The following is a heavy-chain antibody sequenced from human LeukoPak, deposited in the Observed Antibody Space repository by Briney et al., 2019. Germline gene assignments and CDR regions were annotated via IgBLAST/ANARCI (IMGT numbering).Heavy chain of an antibody. Sequence: SVKVSCKASGGTFISYAISWVRQAPGQGLEWMGGIIPIFGTANYTQKFQGRVTITADESTSTAYMELSSLRSEDTAVYYCARALGGGSSSWYACYFDYWGQGTLVTVSS. CDR2: IIPIFGTA. CDR1: GGTFISYA. V-gene: IGHV1-69*01. CDR3: ARALGGGSSSWYACYFDY. J-gene: IGHJ4*02. D-gene: IGHD6-13*01.